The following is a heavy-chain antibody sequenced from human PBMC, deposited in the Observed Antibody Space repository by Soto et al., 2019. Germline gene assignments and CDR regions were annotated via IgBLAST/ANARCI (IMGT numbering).Heavy chain of an antibody. CDR2: ITPFLGTV. CDR3: ATELDMGGGFDCPSAFEI. D-gene: IGHD2-21*01. J-gene: IGHJ3*02. CDR1: GGTFSTHI. Sequence: QVQLVQSGAEMKEPGSSVKVSCKASGGTFSTHIISWVRQAPGQGPEWLGRITPFLGTVNFAQKFQGRVTITADESTMTAYMEVRSLRSEDTAVYYCATELDMGGGFDCPSAFEIWGQGALITVSS. V-gene: IGHV1-69*08.